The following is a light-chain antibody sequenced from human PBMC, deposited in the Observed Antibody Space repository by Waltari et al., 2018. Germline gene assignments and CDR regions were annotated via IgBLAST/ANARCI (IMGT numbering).Light chain of an antibody. Sequence: QSALTQPASVSGSPGQSITISCPGTSSDVGGYNYVSWYQQHPGKAPKLMIYDVSNRPSGFSNRFSGSRAGNTASLTISGLQAEDEADYYCFSHTSSITVVFGGGTKLTVL. V-gene: IGLV2-14*03. CDR3: FSHTSSITVV. CDR1: SSDVGGYNY. CDR2: DVS. J-gene: IGLJ2*01.